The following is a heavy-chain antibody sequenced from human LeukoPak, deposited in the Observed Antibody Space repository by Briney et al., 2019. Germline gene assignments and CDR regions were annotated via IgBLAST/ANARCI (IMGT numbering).Heavy chain of an antibody. Sequence: PSQTLSLTCTVSGGSISSGSYYWRWLRQPAGTGLEWIGRIYTSGSTNYNPSLKSRVTISVDTSKNQFSLKLSSVTAADTAVYYCARDGGVDLYSSNSELDYWGQGTLVTVSS. D-gene: IGHD6-13*01. J-gene: IGHJ4*02. V-gene: IGHV4-61*02. CDR3: ARDGGVDLYSSNSELDY. CDR2: IYTSGST. CDR1: GGSISSGSYY.